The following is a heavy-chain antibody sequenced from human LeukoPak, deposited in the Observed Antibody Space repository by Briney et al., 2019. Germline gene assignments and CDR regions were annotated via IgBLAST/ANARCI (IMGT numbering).Heavy chain of an antibody. V-gene: IGHV1-46*01. J-gene: IGHJ3*02. CDR1: GYTFTSYY. CDR3: ARDIVAGIRSHAFDI. D-gene: IGHD6-19*01. Sequence: ASVKVSCKASGYTFTSYYMHWVRQAPGQGLEWMGIINPSGGSTSYAQKFQGRVTMTRDTSTSTVYMELSSLRSEDTAVYYCARDIVAGIRSHAFDIWGQGTMVTVSS. CDR2: INPSGGST.